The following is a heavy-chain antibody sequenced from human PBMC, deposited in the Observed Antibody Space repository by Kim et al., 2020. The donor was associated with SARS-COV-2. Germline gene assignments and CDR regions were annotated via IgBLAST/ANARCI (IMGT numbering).Heavy chain of an antibody. V-gene: IGHV1-3*01. J-gene: IGHJ4*02. D-gene: IGHD6-13*01. CDR2: T. CDR3: ASGIAVAATIDY. Sequence: TKYSAKFQGRVTITRDTSATTAYMELSSLRSEDTAMYYCASGIAVAATIDYWGQGTLVTVSS.